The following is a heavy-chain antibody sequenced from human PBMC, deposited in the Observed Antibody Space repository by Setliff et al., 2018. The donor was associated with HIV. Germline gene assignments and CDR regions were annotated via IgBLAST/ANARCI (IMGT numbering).Heavy chain of an antibody. Sequence: ASVKVSCKISGDTFTGHAIVWVRQAPGQGLEWMGGIIPITGTIHFAQRFQDRITVTKDESTGTVYMELSSLRAEDTAVYYCARKAGYCPHGGCWSPLDYWGQGTLVTVSS. D-gene: IGHD2-8*01. CDR1: GDTFTGHA. CDR2: IIPITGTI. J-gene: IGHJ4*02. V-gene: IGHV1-69*05. CDR3: ARKAGYCPHGGCWSPLDY.